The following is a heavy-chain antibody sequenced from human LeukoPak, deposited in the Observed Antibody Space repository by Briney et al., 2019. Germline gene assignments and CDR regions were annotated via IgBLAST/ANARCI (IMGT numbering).Heavy chain of an antibody. Sequence: GGSLRLSCAASGFTFSSYAMHWARQAPGKGLEWVAVISYDGSNKYYADSVKGRFTISRDNSKNTLYLQMNSLRAEDTAVYYCARDVAGTTMGEGDYWGQGTLVTVSS. V-gene: IGHV3-30*04. CDR1: GFTFSSYA. D-gene: IGHD1-1*01. CDR2: ISYDGSNK. CDR3: ARDVAGTTMGEGDY. J-gene: IGHJ4*02.